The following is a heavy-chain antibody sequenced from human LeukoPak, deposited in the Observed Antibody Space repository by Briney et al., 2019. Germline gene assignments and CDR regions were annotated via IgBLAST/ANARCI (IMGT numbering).Heavy chain of an antibody. V-gene: IGHV3-74*01. Sequence: GGSLRLSCAASGFDFSSNWMHWVRHAPGQGLVWVSRIKGDGISTNYADSVKGRFTISRDIAKNTLYLQMNSLRAGDTGVYYCAKDHYWSIDYWGREPWSPSLQ. CDR1: GFDFSSNW. CDR3: AKDHYWSIDY. J-gene: IGHJ4*02. CDR2: IKGDGIST. D-gene: IGHD3-3*01.